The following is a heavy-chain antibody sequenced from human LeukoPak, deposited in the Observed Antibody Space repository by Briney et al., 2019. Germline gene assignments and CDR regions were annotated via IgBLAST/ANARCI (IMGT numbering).Heavy chain of an antibody. Sequence: SETLSLTCTVSGGSISSSSYYWGWIRQPPGKGLEWIGSIYYSGSTYYNPSLKSRVTISVDTSKNQFSLKLSSVTAADTAVYYCVSSLHMIVCAFYYWGQGTLVTVSS. CDR2: IYYSGST. V-gene: IGHV4-39*07. CDR3: VSSLHMIVCAFYY. J-gene: IGHJ4*02. CDR1: GGSISSSSYY. D-gene: IGHD3-22*01.